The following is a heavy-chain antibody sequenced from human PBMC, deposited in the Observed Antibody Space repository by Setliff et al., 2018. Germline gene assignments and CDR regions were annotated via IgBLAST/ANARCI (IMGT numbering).Heavy chain of an antibody. CDR3: ARNPDFLQYSFDL. J-gene: IGHJ2*01. CDR2: INHRGST. Sequence: LSLTCAAYGGTFSDYYWTWIRQPPGKGLEWVGEINHRGSTNYNPSLKSRATISIDTSKSQFSLKLSSMTAADTALYYCARNPDFLQYSFDLWGRGTLVTVSS. CDR1: GGTFSDYY. D-gene: IGHD5-12*01. V-gene: IGHV4-34*01.